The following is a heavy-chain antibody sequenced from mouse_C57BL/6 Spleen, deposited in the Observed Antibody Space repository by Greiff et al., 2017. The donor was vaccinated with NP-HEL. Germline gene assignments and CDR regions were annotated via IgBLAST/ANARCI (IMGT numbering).Heavy chain of an antibody. D-gene: IGHD2-4*01. J-gene: IGHJ2*01. CDR3: VSYYDYDGYYFDY. Sequence: VQLKQSGGGLVKPGGSLKLSCAASGFTFSSYAMSWVRQTPEKRLEWVATISDGGSYTYYPDNVKGRFTISRDNAKNNLYLQMSHLKSEDTAMYYCVSYYDYDGYYFDYWGQGTTLTVSS. CDR2: ISDGGSYT. CDR1: GFTFSSYA. V-gene: IGHV5-4*01.